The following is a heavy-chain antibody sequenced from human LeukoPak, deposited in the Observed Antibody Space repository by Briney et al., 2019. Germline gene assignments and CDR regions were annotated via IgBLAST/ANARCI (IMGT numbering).Heavy chain of an antibody. CDR2: IYYSGST. J-gene: IGHJ4*02. Sequence: SETLSLTCTVSGGSISSSSYYWGWIRQPPGKGLEWIGSIYYSGSTYYNPSLKSRVTISVDTSKNQFSLKLSSVTAADTAVYYCARRYGSGSYYSRGLLGYFDYWGQGTLVTVSS. CDR1: GGSISSSSYY. D-gene: IGHD3-10*01. CDR3: ARRYGSGSYYSRGLLGYFDY. V-gene: IGHV4-39*01.